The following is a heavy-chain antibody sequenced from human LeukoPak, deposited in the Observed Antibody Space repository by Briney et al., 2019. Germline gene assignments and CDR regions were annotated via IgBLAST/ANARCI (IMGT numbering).Heavy chain of an antibody. CDR3: ATAWYNWNYRYYFDY. V-gene: IGHV1-24*01. CDR2: FDPEDGET. J-gene: IGHJ4*02. D-gene: IGHD1-7*01. Sequence: AASVKVSCKVSGYTLTELSMHWVRQARGKGLEWMGGFDPEDGETIYAQKFQGRVTMTEDTSTDTAYMELSSLRSEDTAVYYCATAWYNWNYRYYFDYWGQGTLVTVSS. CDR1: GYTLTELS.